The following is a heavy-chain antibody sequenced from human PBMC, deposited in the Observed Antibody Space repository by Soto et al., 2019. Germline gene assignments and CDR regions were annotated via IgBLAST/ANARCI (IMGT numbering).Heavy chain of an antibody. Sequence: SETLSLTCTVSGGSISSYYWSWIRQPPGKGLELIGYIYYSWSTNYIPSLKSRVTISVDTSKNQFSLKLSSVTAADTAVYYCASHYRRRGWEWATEPLFDYWGQGTLVTVSS. J-gene: IGHJ4*02. V-gene: IGHV4-59*01. CDR2: IYYSWST. CDR3: ASHYRRRGWEWATEPLFDY. D-gene: IGHD6-19*01. CDR1: GGSISSYY.